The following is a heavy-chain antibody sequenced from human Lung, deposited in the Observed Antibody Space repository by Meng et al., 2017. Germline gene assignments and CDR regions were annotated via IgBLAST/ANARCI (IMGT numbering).Heavy chain of an antibody. CDR1: GYTFTSYG. Sequence: QLQLVQSGVEVKKPGASVKAYCKASGYTFTSYGISCVRQAPGQGLEWMGWISAYNGNTNYAQKLQGRVTMTTDTSTSTAYMGLRSLRSDDTAVYYCARDIGQWLVQRDLDYWGQGTLVTVSS. V-gene: IGHV1-18*01. J-gene: IGHJ4*02. CDR2: ISAYNGNT. D-gene: IGHD6-19*01. CDR3: ARDIGQWLVQRDLDY.